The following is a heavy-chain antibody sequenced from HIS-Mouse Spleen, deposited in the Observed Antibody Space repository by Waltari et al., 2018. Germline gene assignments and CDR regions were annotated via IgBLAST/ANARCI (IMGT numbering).Heavy chain of an antibody. CDR3: AGRWPHGDY. V-gene: IGHV5-51*03. Sequence: EAQLVQSGAEVKKPGEPLKISCKVSGYSFTRYWIGWGRQLPGKCLEGMGIIYPSASETRYSPSFQGQVTISADKSISTAYLEWGSLKASDTARYDCAGRWPHGDYWGQGTLVTVSS. J-gene: IGHJ4*02. CDR2: IYPSASET. D-gene: IGHD6-13*01. CDR1: GYSFTRYW.